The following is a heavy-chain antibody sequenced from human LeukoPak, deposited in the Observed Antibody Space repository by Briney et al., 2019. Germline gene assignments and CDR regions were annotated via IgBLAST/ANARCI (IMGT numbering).Heavy chain of an antibody. D-gene: IGHD3-22*01. V-gene: IGHV1-46*01. CDR2: INPSDGST. CDR3: ARGIGYYYDSSGTSRHWYFDL. CDR1: GYSFTYHY. Sequence: ASVKVSCKASGYSFTYHYMHWLRQAPGQGLEWIGIINPSDGSTTYAQKFQGRVTMTRDMSTSTVYMELSSLRSEDTAVYYCARGIGYYYDSSGTSRHWYFDLWGRGTLVTVSS. J-gene: IGHJ2*01.